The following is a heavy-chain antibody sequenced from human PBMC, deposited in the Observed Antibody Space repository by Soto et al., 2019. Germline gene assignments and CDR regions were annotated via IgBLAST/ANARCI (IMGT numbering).Heavy chain of an antibody. V-gene: IGHV3-49*04. CDR1: GFTFGDYA. Sequence: QPGGSLRLSCTASGFTFGDYAMTWVRQAPGKGLEGVGFIRSKAYGGTTEYAASVKGRFTISRDDSKSIAYLQMNSLKTEDTAVYYCIKEGLWAQGMVAAKPKEYYFDYWGQGTLVTVSS. J-gene: IGHJ4*02. D-gene: IGHD2-15*01. CDR3: IKEGLWAQGMVAAKPKEYYFDY. CDR2: IRSKAYGGTT.